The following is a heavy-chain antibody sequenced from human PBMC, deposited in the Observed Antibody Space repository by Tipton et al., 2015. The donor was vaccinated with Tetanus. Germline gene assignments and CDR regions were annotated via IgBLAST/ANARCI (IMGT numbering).Heavy chain of an antibody. CDR2: IYFEGST. Sequence: LRLSCTVAGASITDKKYYWGWIRQAPGKGLEWIASIYFEGSTYYSPSLKSRLTLDVDTSQNLFSRRLASVTAADTAIYYCARHLYGYWFDPWGQGALVTVSS. V-gene: IGHV4-39*02. J-gene: IGHJ5*02. D-gene: IGHD2/OR15-2a*01. CDR1: GASITDKKYY. CDR3: ARHLYGYWFDP.